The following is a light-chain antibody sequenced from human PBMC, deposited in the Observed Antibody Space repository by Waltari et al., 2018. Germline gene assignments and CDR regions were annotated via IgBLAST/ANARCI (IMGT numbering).Light chain of an antibody. CDR2: EAS. CDR1: QSIGSS. J-gene: IGKJ4*01. V-gene: IGKV1-5*03. Sequence: DIQMTQSPSTLSASLGDRVTITCRASQSIGSSLAWYQQKPGKAPKVVIYEASSLESGVPSRFSGSGSGTEFTLTISSLQPDDFATYYCQQCNSYLLTFGGGTKVEIK. CDR3: QQCNSYLLT.